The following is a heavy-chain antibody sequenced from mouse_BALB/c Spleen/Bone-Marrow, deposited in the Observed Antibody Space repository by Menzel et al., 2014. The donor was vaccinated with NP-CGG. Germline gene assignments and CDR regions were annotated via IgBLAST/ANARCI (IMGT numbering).Heavy chain of an antibody. CDR2: ILPGSGST. CDR1: GCTFSSYW. Sequence: VQLQQSGAELMKPGASVKISCKATGCTFSSYWIEWVKQRPGHGLEWIGEILPGSGSTNYNEKFKGKATFTADTSSNTAYMQLSSLTSEDSAVYYGASRVGRDYAMDYWGQGTSVTVSS. CDR3: ASRVGRDYAMDY. D-gene: IGHD4-1*01. J-gene: IGHJ4*01. V-gene: IGHV1-9*01.